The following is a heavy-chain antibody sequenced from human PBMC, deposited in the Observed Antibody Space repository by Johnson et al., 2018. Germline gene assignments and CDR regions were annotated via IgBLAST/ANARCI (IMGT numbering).Heavy chain of an antibody. CDR3: AKPSGAYYYYGVDV. Sequence: VQLVESGGGLVQPGGSLRLSCAASGFTFSSYAMSWVRQAPGKGLEWVSAISGSGGSTYYADSVKGRFTICRDNSKNTLYLQMNSLRAEDTAVYSWAKPSGAYYYYGVDVWGQGATVTVSS. V-gene: IGHV3-23*04. CDR2: ISGSGGST. D-gene: IGHD3-10*01. J-gene: IGHJ6*02. CDR1: GFTFSSYA.